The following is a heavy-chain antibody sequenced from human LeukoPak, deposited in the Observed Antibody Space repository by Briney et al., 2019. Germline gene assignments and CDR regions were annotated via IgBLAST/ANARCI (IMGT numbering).Heavy chain of an antibody. J-gene: IGHJ6*03. V-gene: IGHV1-69*01. D-gene: IGHD6-19*01. CDR1: GGTFSSYA. CDR3: ARGSDPHPENYYYYYMDV. Sequence: GSSVKVSCKAPGGTFSSYAISWVRQAPGQGLEWMGGIIPIFGTADYAQKFQGRVTITADASTSTAYMELSSLRSEDTAVYYCARGSDPHPENYYYYYMDVWGKGTTVTVSS. CDR2: IIPIFGTA.